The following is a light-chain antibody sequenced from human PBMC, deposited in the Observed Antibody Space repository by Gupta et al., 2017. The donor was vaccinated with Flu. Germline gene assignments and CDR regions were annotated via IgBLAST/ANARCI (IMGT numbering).Light chain of an antibody. CDR1: QSISSW. Sequence: SPSTLSASGGDRVTITCRASQSISSWLAWYQQKPGKAPKLLIYKASSLESGVPSRFSGSGSGTEFTLTISSLQPDDFATYYCQQYNSYWTFGQGTKVEIK. J-gene: IGKJ1*01. V-gene: IGKV1-5*03. CDR3: QQYNSYWT. CDR2: KAS.